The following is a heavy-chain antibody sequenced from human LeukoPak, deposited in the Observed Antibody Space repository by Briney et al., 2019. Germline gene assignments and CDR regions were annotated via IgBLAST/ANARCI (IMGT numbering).Heavy chain of an antibody. CDR1: GFTFSVFW. J-gene: IGHJ4*02. CDR3: AMGYKSAYSWDY. V-gene: IGHV3-74*01. D-gene: IGHD5-18*01. CDR2: ISPDGRST. Sequence: GGSLRLSCAASGFTFSVFWMFWVRQAPGQGLVWVSHISPDGRSTYYADSVKGRFTISRDNARNTLYLQLNSLTAEDTAVYYCAMGYKSAYSWDYWGQGTLVTASS.